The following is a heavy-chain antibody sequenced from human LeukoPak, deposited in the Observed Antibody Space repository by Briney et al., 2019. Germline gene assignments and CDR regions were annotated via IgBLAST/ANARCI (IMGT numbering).Heavy chain of an antibody. CDR3: ATYYDSSGYQTPDSGFDY. CDR1: GGSISSGGYY. CDR2: IYYSGST. J-gene: IGHJ4*02. V-gene: IGHV4-30-4*08. D-gene: IGHD3-22*01. Sequence: KPSETLSLTCTVSGGSISSGGYYWSWIRQHPGKGLEWIGYIYYSGSTYYNPSLKSRVTISVDTSKNQFSLKLSSVTAADTAVYYCATYYDSSGYQTPDSGFDYWGQGTLVTVSS.